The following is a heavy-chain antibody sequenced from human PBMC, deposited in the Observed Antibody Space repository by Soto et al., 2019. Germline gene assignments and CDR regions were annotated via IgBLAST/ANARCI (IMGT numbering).Heavy chain of an antibody. CDR3: GNDALDGVAY. Sequence: PGGSLRLSCAASGFTFSSYGMHWVRQAPGKGLEWVAVISYDGSNKYYADSVKGRFTISRDNSKNTLYLQMNSLRAEDTAVYYCGNDALDGVAYWGQGTLVTVSS. CDR2: ISYDGSNK. CDR1: GFTFSSYG. D-gene: IGHD2-8*01. V-gene: IGHV3-30*18. J-gene: IGHJ4*02.